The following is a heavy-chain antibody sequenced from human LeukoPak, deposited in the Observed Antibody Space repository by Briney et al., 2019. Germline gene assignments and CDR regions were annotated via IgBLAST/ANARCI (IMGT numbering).Heavy chain of an antibody. D-gene: IGHD3-10*01. J-gene: IGHJ4*02. CDR2: LYNTETT. CDR1: GGSISRSSYY. Sequence: PSETLSLTCSVSGGSISRSSYYWGWIRQPPGKGLEWIGSLYNTETTYYNPSLQSRVTISVDTSKNQFYLNLSSVTAADTAVYYCARRYYYNLGSFPFDFWGQGTLVTVSS. V-gene: IGHV4-39*01. CDR3: ARRYYYNLGSFPFDF.